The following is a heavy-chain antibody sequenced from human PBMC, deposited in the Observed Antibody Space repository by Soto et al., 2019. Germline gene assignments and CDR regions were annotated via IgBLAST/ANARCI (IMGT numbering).Heavy chain of an antibody. CDR2: IIPIFGTA. CDR1: GGTFSSYA. CDR3: ARDPYCSSTSCPPYYYGMDV. D-gene: IGHD2-2*01. Sequence: QVQLVQSGAEVKKPGSSVKVSCKASGGTFSSYAISWVRQAPGQGLEWMGGIIPIFGTANYAQKFQGRVTITAYESTSTAYMELSSLRSEDTAVYYCARDPYCSSTSCPPYYYGMDVWGQGPTVTVSS. J-gene: IGHJ6*02. V-gene: IGHV1-69*01.